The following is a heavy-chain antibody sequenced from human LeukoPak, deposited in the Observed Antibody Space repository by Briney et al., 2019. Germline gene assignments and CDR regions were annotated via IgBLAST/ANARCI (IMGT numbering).Heavy chain of an antibody. J-gene: IGHJ4*02. CDR3: ARELALSIAAPLNPFDY. V-gene: IGHV1-2*02. Sequence: ASVNVSCKASGYTFTGYYMHWVRQAPGQGLEWMGWINPNSGGTNYAQKFQGRVTMTRDTSISTAYMELSRLRSDDTAVYYCARELALSIAAPLNPFDYWGQGTLVTVSS. D-gene: IGHD6-6*01. CDR1: GYTFTGYY. CDR2: INPNSGGT.